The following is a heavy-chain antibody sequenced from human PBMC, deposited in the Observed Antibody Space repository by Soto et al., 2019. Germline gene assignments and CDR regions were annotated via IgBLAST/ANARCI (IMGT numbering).Heavy chain of an antibody. CDR3: SQNYGSRSYYPFDH. D-gene: IGHD3-10*01. Sequence: HPGGSLRLSCRTSGFTFRDYTLSWFRQAPGKGLEWVGFIRSKNYGGASEYAASVKDRFTISRDDSKSLAFLQMHSLKTEDTGVYYCSQNYGSRSYYPFDHWGPGTLVTVSS. V-gene: IGHV3-49*03. CDR2: IRSKNYGGAS. CDR1: GFTFRDYT. J-gene: IGHJ4*02.